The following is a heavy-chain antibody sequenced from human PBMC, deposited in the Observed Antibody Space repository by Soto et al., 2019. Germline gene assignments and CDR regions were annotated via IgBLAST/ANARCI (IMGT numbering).Heavy chain of an antibody. CDR1: GFTFSSYS. D-gene: IGHD6-13*01. CDR3: ARHPERIAEIGWFDP. CDR2: ISSSSSTI. Sequence: EVQLVESGGGLVQPGGSLRLSCAASGFTFSSYSMNWVRQAPGEGLEGVSYISSSSSTIYYADSVKGRFTISRDNAKNSLYLQMNSLRAEDTAVYYCARHPERIAEIGWFDPWGQGTLVTVSS. J-gene: IGHJ5*02. V-gene: IGHV3-48*01.